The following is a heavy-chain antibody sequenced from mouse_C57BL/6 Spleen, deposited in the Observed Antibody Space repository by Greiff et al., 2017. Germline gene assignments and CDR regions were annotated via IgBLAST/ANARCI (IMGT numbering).Heavy chain of an antibody. D-gene: IGHD1-1*01. CDR3: ASLYYYVSSYYAMDY. V-gene: IGHV1-55*01. CDR2: IYPGSGST. Sequence: QVQLQQPGAELVKPGASVKMSCKASGYTFTSYWITWVKQRPGQGLEWIGDIYPGSGSTNYNEKFESKATLTVDTSSSTAYMQLSSLTSEDSAVYYCASLYYYVSSYYAMDYWGQGTSVTVSS. J-gene: IGHJ4*01. CDR1: GYTFTSYW.